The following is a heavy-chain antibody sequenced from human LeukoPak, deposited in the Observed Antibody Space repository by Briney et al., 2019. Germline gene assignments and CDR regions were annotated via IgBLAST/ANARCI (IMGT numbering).Heavy chain of an antibody. D-gene: IGHD6-19*01. CDR3: AREFEYSSGWDAFDI. Sequence: GGSLRLSCAASGFTFDDYGMSWVRQAPGKGLEWVSGINWNGGSTGYADSVKGRFTVSRDNAKNSLYLQMNSLRAEDTALYYCAREFEYSSGWDAFDIWGQGTMVTVSS. V-gene: IGHV3-20*04. CDR1: GFTFDDYG. J-gene: IGHJ3*02. CDR2: INWNGGST.